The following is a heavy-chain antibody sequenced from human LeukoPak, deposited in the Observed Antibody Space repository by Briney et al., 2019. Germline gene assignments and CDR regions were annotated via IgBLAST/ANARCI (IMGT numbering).Heavy chain of an antibody. CDR1: GFTFSSYA. V-gene: IGHV3-23*01. CDR2: ISGSGGST. D-gene: IGHD5-24*01. Sequence: PGGSLRLSCAASGFTFSSYAVSWVRQAPGKGLEWVSAISGSGGSTYYADSVKGRFTISRDNSKNTLYLQMNSLRAEDTAVYYCAKARKRLEMATIGDYYYYMDVWGKGTTVTVSS. J-gene: IGHJ6*03. CDR3: AKARKRLEMATIGDYYYYMDV.